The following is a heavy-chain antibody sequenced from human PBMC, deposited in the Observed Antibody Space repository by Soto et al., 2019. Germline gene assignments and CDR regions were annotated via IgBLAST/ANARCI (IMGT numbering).Heavy chain of an antibody. D-gene: IGHD3-16*02. Sequence: SATLSLTCTVSGASINSYSWSWIRQTAGKGLEWVGQFYASGTTKYNPALKSRVTMSLDTSKNQFSLRLNSVTAADTAVYFCARSFYLDAFDIWGQGTMV. CDR3: ARSFYLDAFDI. CDR2: FYASGTT. V-gene: IGHV4-4*07. CDR1: GASINSYS. J-gene: IGHJ3*02.